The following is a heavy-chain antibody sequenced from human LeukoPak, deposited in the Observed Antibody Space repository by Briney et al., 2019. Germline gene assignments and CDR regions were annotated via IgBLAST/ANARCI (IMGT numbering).Heavy chain of an antibody. CDR1: GFTFSSYE. D-gene: IGHD4-17*01. J-gene: IGHJ6*02. CDR2: ISSSGSTI. CDR3: ARPTTVTTSFYYYYGMDV. Sequence: GGSLRLSCAASGFTFSSYEMNWVRQAPGKGLEWVSYISSSGSTIYYADSVKGRFTISRDNAKNSLYLQMNSLRAEDTAVYYCARPTTVTTSFYYYYGMDVWGQGTTVTVSS. V-gene: IGHV3-48*03.